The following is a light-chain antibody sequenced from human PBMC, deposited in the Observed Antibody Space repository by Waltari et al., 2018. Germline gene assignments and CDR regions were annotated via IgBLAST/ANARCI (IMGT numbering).Light chain of an antibody. CDR3: ASWDGALTGVV. CDR2: MND. Sequence: QSVLTQPPSASGAPGQWVTISCSGSTSNIGNNYVYWYQKLPGTAPKLLVSMNDRRPSGFHDRYSGAKSGTSASLAISGLRSEDEADYYCASWDGALTGVVFGGGTRLTVL. V-gene: IGLV1-47*01. J-gene: IGLJ2*01. CDR1: TSNIGNNY.